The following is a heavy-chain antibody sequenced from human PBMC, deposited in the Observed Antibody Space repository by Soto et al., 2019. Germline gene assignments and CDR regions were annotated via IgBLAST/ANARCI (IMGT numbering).Heavy chain of an antibody. J-gene: IGHJ6*03. CDR1: GYTFTSYG. Sequence: ASVKVSCKASGYTFTSYGISWVRQAPGQGLEWMGWISAYNGNTNYAQKLQGRVTMTTDTSTSTAYMELRSLRSDDTAVYYCARERVIRDPNWNYLPYYMDVWGKGTTVTVSS. CDR2: ISAYNGNT. D-gene: IGHD1-7*01. V-gene: IGHV1-18*01. CDR3: ARERVIRDPNWNYLPYYMDV.